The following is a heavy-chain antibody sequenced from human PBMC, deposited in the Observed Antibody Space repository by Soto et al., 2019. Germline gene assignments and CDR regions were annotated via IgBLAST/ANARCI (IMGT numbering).Heavy chain of an antibody. D-gene: IGHD3-16*02. Sequence: PSETLSLTCTVSGGSISSGGYYWSWIRQHPGKGLEWIGYIYYSGSTYYNPSLKSRVTISVDTSKNQFSLKLSSVTAADTAVYYCARPHAGTYYDYVWGSYRYFAFDIWGQGTMVTVSS. CDR2: IYYSGST. CDR1: GGSISSGGYY. J-gene: IGHJ3*02. V-gene: IGHV4-31*03. CDR3: ARPHAGTYYDYVWGSYRYFAFDI.